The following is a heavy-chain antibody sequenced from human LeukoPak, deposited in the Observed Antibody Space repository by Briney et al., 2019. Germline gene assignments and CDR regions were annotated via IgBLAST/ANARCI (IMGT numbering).Heavy chain of an antibody. D-gene: IGHD5-18*01. CDR3: ASGGYSYGVPYYFDY. CDR2: INPSGGST. Sequence: ASVKVSCKASGYTFTGYYMHWVRQAPGQGLEWMGIINPSGGSTSYAQKFQGRVTMTRDTSTSTVYMELSSLRSEDTAVYYCASGGYSYGVPYYFDYWGQGTLVTVSS. J-gene: IGHJ4*02. V-gene: IGHV1-46*01. CDR1: GYTFTGYY.